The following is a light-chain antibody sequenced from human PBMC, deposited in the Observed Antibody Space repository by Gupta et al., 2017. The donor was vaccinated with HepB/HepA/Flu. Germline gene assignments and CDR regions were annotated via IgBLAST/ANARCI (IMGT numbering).Light chain of an antibody. CDR2: RNN. CDR1: SSTIGSNY. J-gene: IGLJ3*02. CDR3: AAWDDSLSGHWV. Sequence: QSVLTQPPSASGTPGQRVTISCSGTSSTIGSNYVYWYPQPPGTAPKLLIYRNNQRPSGVPDRFPGSKSGTSASLAISGLRSEDEADYYCAAWDDSLSGHWVFDGGTKLTVL. V-gene: IGLV1-47*01.